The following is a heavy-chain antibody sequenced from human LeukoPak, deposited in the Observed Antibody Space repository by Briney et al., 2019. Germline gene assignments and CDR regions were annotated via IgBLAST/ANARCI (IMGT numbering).Heavy chain of an antibody. CDR3: ARAVADAFDY. V-gene: IGHV3-30*04. J-gene: IGHJ4*02. CDR1: GFTFSTYA. D-gene: IGHD6-19*01. CDR2: ISYDGSSK. Sequence: GGSLRLSCAASGFTFSTYAMHWVRQAPGKGLEWVAVISYDGSSKYYADSVKGRFTISRDNSKNTLYLQMNSLRAEDTAVYYCARAVADAFDYWGQGTLVTVSS.